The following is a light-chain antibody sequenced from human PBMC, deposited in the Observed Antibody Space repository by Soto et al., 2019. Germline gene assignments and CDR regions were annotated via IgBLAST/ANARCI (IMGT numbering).Light chain of an antibody. V-gene: IGKV3-15*01. CDR1: QRVSSN. J-gene: IGKJ1*01. CDR3: QQYNNWRQT. Sequence: IVMTQSPATLSVSPGESATLSCRASQRVSSNVAWYQQKPGQAPRLLLYGASARATGVQPRFSGSGSGTQFTLTISSLQSEDFAVYYCQQYNNWRQTFGQGTKVEIK. CDR2: GAS.